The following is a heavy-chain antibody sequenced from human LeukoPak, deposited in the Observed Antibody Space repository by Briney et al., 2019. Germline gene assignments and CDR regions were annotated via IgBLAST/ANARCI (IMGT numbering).Heavy chain of an antibody. V-gene: IGHV3-21*01. D-gene: IGHD4-23*01. CDR1: GFTFSSYR. CDR2: ISSSSSYI. J-gene: IGHJ3*02. CDR3: ARDPYYGGNSTAFDI. Sequence: GGSLRLSCAASGFTFSSYRMNWVRQAPGKGLEWVSSISSSSSYIYYADSVKGRFTISRDNAKNSLYLQMNSLRAEGTAVYYCARDPYYGGNSTAFDIWGQGTMVSVSS.